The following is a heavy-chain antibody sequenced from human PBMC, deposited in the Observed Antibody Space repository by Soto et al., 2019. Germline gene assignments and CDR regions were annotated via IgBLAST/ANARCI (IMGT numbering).Heavy chain of an antibody. Sequence: QVQLVESGGGVVQPGRSLRLSCAASGFTFSSYAMHWVRQAPGKGLEWVAVISYDGSNKYYADSVKGRFTISRDNSKNTLYLQMNSLRAEDTAVYYCARPDLEGGSYPDYCGQGTLVTVSS. CDR1: GFTFSSYA. D-gene: IGHD1-26*01. CDR3: ARPDLEGGSYPDY. V-gene: IGHV3-30-3*01. CDR2: ISYDGSNK. J-gene: IGHJ4*02.